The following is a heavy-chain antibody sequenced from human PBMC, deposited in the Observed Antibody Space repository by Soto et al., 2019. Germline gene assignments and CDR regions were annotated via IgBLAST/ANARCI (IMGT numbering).Heavy chain of an antibody. CDR3: ARESEDLTSNFDY. J-gene: IGHJ4*02. CDR2: ISSTTNYI. CDR1: GFTYTRYS. Sequence: GGSLRLSCAASGFTYTRYSMNWVRQAPGKGLEWVSSISSTTNYIYYGDSMKGRSTISRDNAKNSLYLEMNSLRAEDTAVYYCARESEDLTSNFDYWGQGTLVTVSS. V-gene: IGHV3-21*06.